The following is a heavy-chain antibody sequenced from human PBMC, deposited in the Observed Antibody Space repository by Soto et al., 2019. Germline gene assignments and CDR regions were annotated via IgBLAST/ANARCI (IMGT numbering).Heavy chain of an antibody. CDR1: GGSISSYY. CDR2: IYYSGST. Sequence: SETLSLTCTVSGGSISSYYWSWIRQPPGKGLEWIGYIYYSGSTNYNPSLKSRVTISVDTSKNQFSLKLSSVTAADTAVYYCARHYYDFWSGNYFDDWGQGTLVTVSS. CDR3: ARHYYDFWSGNYFDD. J-gene: IGHJ4*02. D-gene: IGHD3-3*01. V-gene: IGHV4-59*01.